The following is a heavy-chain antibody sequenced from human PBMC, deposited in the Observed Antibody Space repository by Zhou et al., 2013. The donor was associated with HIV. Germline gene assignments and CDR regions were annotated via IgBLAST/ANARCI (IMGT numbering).Heavy chain of an antibody. D-gene: IGHD6-19*01. CDR2: INTDNGVT. CDR1: GYTFIGHY. Sequence: QVQLVQSGAEVKKPGASVKVSCKASGYTFIGHYIHWLRQAPGQGLEWMGWINTDNGVTNYAQSFHGRVTMTWDTSITTAHMELSRLSSDDTAVYYCARVGAKGSGWLGAEYFQHWGQGTLVTVSS. V-gene: IGHV1-2*02. CDR3: ARVGAKGSGWLGAEYFQH. J-gene: IGHJ1*01.